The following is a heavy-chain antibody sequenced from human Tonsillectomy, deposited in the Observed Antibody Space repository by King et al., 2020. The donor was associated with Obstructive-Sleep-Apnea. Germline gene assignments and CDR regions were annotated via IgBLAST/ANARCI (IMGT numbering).Heavy chain of an antibody. J-gene: IGHJ4*02. CDR3: ARDPGIAVAGTG. CDR1: GGTFSSYA. CDR2: IIPIFVTA. D-gene: IGHD6-19*01. Sequence: VQLVQSGAEVKKPGSSFKVSCKASGGTFSSYAISWVRHAPGQGLELMGGIIPIFVTANSAQKFQGKVTITADESASTAYMELSSLRSEDTAVYYCARDPGIAVAGTGWGQGTLVTVSS. V-gene: IGHV1-69*01.